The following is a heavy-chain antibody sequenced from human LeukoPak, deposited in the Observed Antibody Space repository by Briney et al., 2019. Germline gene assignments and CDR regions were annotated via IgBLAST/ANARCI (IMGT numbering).Heavy chain of an antibody. D-gene: IGHD3-22*01. CDR1: GGSISSYY. J-gene: IGHJ6*02. CDR2: IYYSGST. CDR3: ARDYYDSSESYYGMDV. V-gene: IGHV4-59*01. Sequence: PSETLSLTCTASGGSISSYYWSWIRQPPGKGLEWIGYIYYSGSTNYNPSLKSRVTISVDTSKNQFSLKLSSVTAADTAVYYCARDYYDSSESYYGMDVWGQGTTVTVSS.